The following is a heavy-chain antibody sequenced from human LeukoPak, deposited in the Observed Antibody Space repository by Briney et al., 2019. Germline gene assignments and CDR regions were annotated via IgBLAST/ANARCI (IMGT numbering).Heavy chain of an antibody. V-gene: IGHV3-23*01. CDR2: ISGSGGST. CDR3: AKVEQWLVTTNYFDY. CDR1: GFTFSSYA. Sequence: GGSLRLSCAASGFTFSSYAMSWVRQAPGKGLEWVSAISGSGGSTYYADSVKGRFTISRDNSKNTLYLQMNSLRAEDTAVYYCAKVEQWLVTTNYFDYWGQGTLVTASS. D-gene: IGHD6-19*01. J-gene: IGHJ4*02.